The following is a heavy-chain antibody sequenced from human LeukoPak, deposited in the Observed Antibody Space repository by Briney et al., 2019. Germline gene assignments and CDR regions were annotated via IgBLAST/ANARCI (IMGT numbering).Heavy chain of an antibody. J-gene: IGHJ4*02. CDR2: IYYSGST. Sequence: PSETLSLTCTVSGGSISSGGYYWSWIRHHPGKGLEWIGYIYYSGSTYYNPSLKSRVTISVDTSKNQFSLKLSSVTAADTAVYYCARSYYGSGGDYWGQGTLVTVSS. CDR1: GGSISSGGYY. CDR3: ARSYYGSGGDY. D-gene: IGHD3-10*01. V-gene: IGHV4-31*03.